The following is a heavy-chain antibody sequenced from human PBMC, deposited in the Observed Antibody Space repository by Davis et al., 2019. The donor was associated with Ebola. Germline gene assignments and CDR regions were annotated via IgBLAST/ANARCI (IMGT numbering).Heavy chain of an antibody. J-gene: IGHJ4*02. CDR2: ISGSGGST. Sequence: PGGSLRLSCAASGFTFSSYAMSWVRQAPGKGLEWVSAISGSGGSTYYADSVKGRFTISRDNAKNSLYLQMNSLRDEDTAVYYCASTSPCGGDCYPFDYWGQGTLVTVSS. D-gene: IGHD2-21*01. CDR1: GFTFSSYA. CDR3: ASTSPCGGDCYPFDY. V-gene: IGHV3-23*01.